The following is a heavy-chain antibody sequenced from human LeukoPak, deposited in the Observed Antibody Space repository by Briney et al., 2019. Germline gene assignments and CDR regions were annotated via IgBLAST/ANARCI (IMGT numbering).Heavy chain of an antibody. D-gene: IGHD3-3*01. J-gene: IGHJ6*03. Sequence: GGSLRLSCAASGFTFSSYSMNWVRQAPGKGLEWVSSISSSSSYIYYADSVKGRFTISRDNAKNSLYLQMNSLRAEDTAVYYCARDPTIFGVVRYYMDVWGKGTTVTVSS. CDR2: ISSSSSYI. V-gene: IGHV3-21*01. CDR1: GFTFSSYS. CDR3: ARDPTIFGVVRYYMDV.